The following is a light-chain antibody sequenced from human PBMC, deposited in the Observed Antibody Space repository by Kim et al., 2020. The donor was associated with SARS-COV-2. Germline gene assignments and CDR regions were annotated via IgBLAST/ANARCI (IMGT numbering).Light chain of an antibody. CDR2: QDG. V-gene: IGLV3-1*01. CDR3: QAWDSSTGV. Sequence: SVSPGQTASITCSGDKLGNKYTCWYQQKPGQSPVLVVCQDGQRPSGIPERFSGSKSGNTATLTISGTQTLDEADYYCQAWDSSTGVFGTGTKVTVL. J-gene: IGLJ1*01. CDR1: KLGNKY.